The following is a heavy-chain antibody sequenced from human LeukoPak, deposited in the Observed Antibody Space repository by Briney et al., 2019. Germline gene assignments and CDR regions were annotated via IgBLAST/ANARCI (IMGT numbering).Heavy chain of an antibody. CDR2: IYHSGKS. D-gene: IGHD6-13*01. CDR3: ARAMYSSSWYVDNNWFDP. Sequence: SETLSLTCSVSGYSISSGFYWDWIRQPPGKGLEWIASIYHSGKSYYNPSLESRVTISVDTSKNQFSLKLSSVTAADTAVYYCARAMYSSSWYVDNNWFDPWGQGTLVTVSS. J-gene: IGHJ5*02. V-gene: IGHV4-38-2*02. CDR1: GYSISSGFY.